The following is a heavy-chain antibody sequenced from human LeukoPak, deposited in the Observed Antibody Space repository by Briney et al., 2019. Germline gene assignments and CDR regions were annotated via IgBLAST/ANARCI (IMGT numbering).Heavy chain of an antibody. J-gene: IGHJ4*02. D-gene: IGHD1-14*01. CDR1: GGSISSSSYY. CDR3: ARGQIPRKHFDY. Sequence: SETLSLTCTVSGGSISSSSYYWGWIRQPPGKGLEWIGSIYYSGSTYYNPSLKSRVTISVGTSKNQFSLKLSSVTAADTAVYYCARGQIPRKHFDYWGRGTLVTVYS. CDR2: IYYSGST. V-gene: IGHV4-39*07.